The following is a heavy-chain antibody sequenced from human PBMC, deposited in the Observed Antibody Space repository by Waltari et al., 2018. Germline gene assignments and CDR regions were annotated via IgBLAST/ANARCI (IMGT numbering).Heavy chain of an antibody. V-gene: IGHV1-2*06. D-gene: IGHD3-22*01. J-gene: IGHJ4*02. CDR2: INPKNGDT. CDR1: GYTFTGYA. Sequence: LVQSGAEVKKPGASVKVSCKASGYTFTGYAILWVRQAPGQGLEWMGRINPKNGDTHYAQKFQGRFAMTTDTSTNTAFMELHSLRSDDTAVYYCLRDSSGSHFDYWGQGTLVTVSS. CDR3: LRDSSGSHFDY.